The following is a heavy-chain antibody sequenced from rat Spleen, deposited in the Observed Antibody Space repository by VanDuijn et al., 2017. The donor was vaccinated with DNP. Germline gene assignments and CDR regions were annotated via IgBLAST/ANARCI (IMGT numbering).Heavy chain of an antibody. D-gene: IGHD4-1*01. CDR2: ITYDGSST. V-gene: IGHV5-7*01. CDR3: GKNTGYYFDH. Sequence: EVQLVESGGDLVQPGRSLKLSCVASGFTFSDYNMAWVRQTPKKGLEWVATITYDGSSTYYGDSVKGRFTISRDNAKSSLYLQMNSLKSEDTATYYCGKNTGYYFDHWGQGVMVTVSS. CDR1: GFTFSDYN. J-gene: IGHJ2*01.